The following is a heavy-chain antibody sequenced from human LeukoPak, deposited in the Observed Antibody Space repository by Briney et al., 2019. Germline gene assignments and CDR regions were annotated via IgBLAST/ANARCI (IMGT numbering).Heavy chain of an antibody. CDR2: ISSSSSTT. V-gene: IGHV3-48*01. J-gene: IGHJ4*02. D-gene: IGHD6-19*01. Sequence: PGGSLRLSCAASGFTFSSYSMNWVRQAPGKGLEWVSYISSSSSTTYYADSVKGRFTISRDNAKNSLYLQMNSLRAEDTAVYYCARGHSSGWYDSDYWGQGTLVTVSS. CDR3: ARGHSSGWYDSDY. CDR1: GFTFSSYS.